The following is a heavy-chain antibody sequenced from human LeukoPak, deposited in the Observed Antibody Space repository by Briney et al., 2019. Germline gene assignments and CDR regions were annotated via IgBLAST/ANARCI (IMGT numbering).Heavy chain of an antibody. CDR3: AKDLKIAAAGDY. D-gene: IGHD6-13*01. V-gene: IGHV3-53*01. J-gene: IGHJ4*02. CDR1: GFTVSSNY. CDR2: IYSGGST. Sequence: GSLRLSCAASGFTVSSNYMSWVRQAPGKGLEWVSVIYSGGSTYYADSVKGRFTISRDNSKNTLYLQMNSLRAEDTAVYYCAKDLKIAAAGDYWGQGTLVTVSS.